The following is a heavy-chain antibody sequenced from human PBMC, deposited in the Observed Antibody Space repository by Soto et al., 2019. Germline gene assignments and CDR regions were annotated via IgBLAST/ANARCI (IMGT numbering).Heavy chain of an antibody. CDR1: GGSFSGYY. Sequence: SETLSLTCAVYGGSFSGYYWSWIRQPPGKGLEWIGEINHSGSTNYNPSLKSRVTISVDTSKNQFSLKLSSVTAADTAVYYCARGRLRTGTTPYFDYWGQGTLVTVSS. CDR2: INHSGST. V-gene: IGHV4-34*01. D-gene: IGHD1-7*01. CDR3: ARGRLRTGTTPYFDY. J-gene: IGHJ4*02.